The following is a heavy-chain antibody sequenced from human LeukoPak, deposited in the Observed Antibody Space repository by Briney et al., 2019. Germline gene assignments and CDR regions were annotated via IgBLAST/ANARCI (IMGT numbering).Heavy chain of an antibody. CDR3: ASIPDCSSTSCHTGWFDP. Sequence: ASVKVSCKASGYTFTSYGISWVRQAPGQGLEWMGWISAYNGNTNYAQKLQGRVTMTTDTSTSTAYMELRSLRSDDPAVYYCASIPDCSSTSCHTGWFDPWGQGTLVTVSS. D-gene: IGHD2-2*02. V-gene: IGHV1-18*01. J-gene: IGHJ5*02. CDR2: ISAYNGNT. CDR1: GYTFTSYG.